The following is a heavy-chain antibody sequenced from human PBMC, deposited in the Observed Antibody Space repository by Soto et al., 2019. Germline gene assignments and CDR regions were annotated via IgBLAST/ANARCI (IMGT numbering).Heavy chain of an antibody. CDR2: IKSKTDGGTT. CDR1: GFTFSNAW. J-gene: IGHJ6*02. V-gene: IGHV3-15*07. D-gene: IGHD3-3*01. Sequence: GGSLRLSCAASGFTFSNAWMNWVRQAPGKGLKWVGRIKSKTDGGTTDYAAPVKGRFTISRDDSKNTLYLQMNSLKTEDTAVYYCTTALPGNYDFWSGSEGSSYGMDVWGQGTTVTVS. CDR3: TTALPGNYDFWSGSEGSSYGMDV.